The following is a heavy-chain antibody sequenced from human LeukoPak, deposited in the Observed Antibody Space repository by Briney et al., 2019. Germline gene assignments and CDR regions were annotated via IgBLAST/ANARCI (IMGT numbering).Heavy chain of an antibody. D-gene: IGHD6-19*01. J-gene: IGHJ6*03. Sequence: ASVKVSCKASGYTFTSYGISWVRQAPGQGLEWMGWISAYNGNTNYAQKLQGRVTMTTDTSTSTAYMELRSLRSDDTAVYYCARDGGPYSSGWYHSYYYYMDVWGKETTVTVSS. CDR2: ISAYNGNT. V-gene: IGHV1-18*01. CDR1: GYTFTSYG. CDR3: ARDGGPYSSGWYHSYYYYMDV.